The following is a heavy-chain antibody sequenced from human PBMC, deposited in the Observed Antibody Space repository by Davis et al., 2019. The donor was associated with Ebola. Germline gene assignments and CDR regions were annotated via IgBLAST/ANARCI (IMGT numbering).Heavy chain of an antibody. CDR1: GFTFSGSA. CDR3: ARIWLYGMDV. J-gene: IGHJ6*02. D-gene: IGHD6-19*01. V-gene: IGHV3-73*01. Sequence: GESLKISCAASGFTFSGSAMHWVRQASGKGLEWVGRIRSKANSYATAYAASVKGRFTISRDDSKNTAYLQMNSLRAEDTAVYYCARIWLYGMDVWGQGTTVTVSS. CDR2: IRSKANSYAT.